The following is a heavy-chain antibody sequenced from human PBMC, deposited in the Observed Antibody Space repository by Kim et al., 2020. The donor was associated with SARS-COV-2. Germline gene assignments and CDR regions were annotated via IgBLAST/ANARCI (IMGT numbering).Heavy chain of an antibody. CDR2: FDPEDGET. CDR3: ATGYSSGSPSPDASYYYYGMDV. Sequence: ASVEVSCKVSGYTLTELSMHWVRQAPGKGLEWMGGFDPEDGETIYAQKFQGRVTMTEDTSTDTAYMELSSLRSEDTAVYYCATGYSSGSPSPDASYYYYGMDVWGQGTTVTVSS. D-gene: IGHD6-19*01. J-gene: IGHJ6*02. V-gene: IGHV1-24*01. CDR1: GYTLTELS.